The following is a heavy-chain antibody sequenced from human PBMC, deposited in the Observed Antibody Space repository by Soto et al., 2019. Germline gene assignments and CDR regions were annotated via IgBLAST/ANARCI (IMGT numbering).Heavy chain of an antibody. J-gene: IGHJ4*02. D-gene: IGHD3-9*01. Sequence: ASVKVSCKASGYTFTSYAMHWVRQAPGQRLEWMGWINAGNGNTKYSQKFQGRVTITRDTSASTAYMELSSLRSEGTAVYYCARDWASIGRYFDWLLYLGTFDYWGQGTLVTVSS. V-gene: IGHV1-3*01. CDR3: ARDWASIGRYFDWLLYLGTFDY. CDR1: GYTFTSYA. CDR2: INAGNGNT.